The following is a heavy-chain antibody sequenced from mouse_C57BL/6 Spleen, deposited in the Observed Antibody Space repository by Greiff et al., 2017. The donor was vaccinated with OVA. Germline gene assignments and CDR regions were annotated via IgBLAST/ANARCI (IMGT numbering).Heavy chain of an antibody. CDR1: GYTFTDYN. CDR2: INPNNGGT. D-gene: IGHD1-1*01. CDR3: ARSKVLITTVVATKGFDY. J-gene: IGHJ2*01. V-gene: IGHV1-18*01. Sequence: EVQLQQSGPELVKPGASVKIPCKASGYTFTDYNMDWVKQSHGKSLEWIGDINPNNGGTIYNQKFKGKATLTVDKSSSTAYMELRSLTSEDTAVYYCARSKVLITTVVATKGFDYWGQGTTLTVSS.